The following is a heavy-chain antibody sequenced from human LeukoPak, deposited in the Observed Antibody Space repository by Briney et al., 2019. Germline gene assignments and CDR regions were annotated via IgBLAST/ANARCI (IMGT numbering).Heavy chain of an antibody. J-gene: IGHJ4*02. CDR1: GFTFSSYA. Sequence: GGSLRLSCAASGFTFSSYAMSWVRQAPGKGLEWVSAITGSGGSTFYAASVKGHFTISRDNSKNTLSLQMSSLRAEDTAIYYCAKLWGSGSRYYYDYWGQGTLVTVSS. V-gene: IGHV3-23*01. CDR3: AKLWGSGSRYYYDY. D-gene: IGHD3-10*01. CDR2: ITGSGGST.